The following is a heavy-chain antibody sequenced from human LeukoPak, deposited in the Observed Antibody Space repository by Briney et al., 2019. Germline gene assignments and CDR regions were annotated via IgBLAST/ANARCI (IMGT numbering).Heavy chain of an antibody. V-gene: IGHV3-7*01. D-gene: IGHD3-10*01. Sequence: PGGSLRLSCGASGFTFSSYWMSWVRQAPGKGLEWVANIKQDGTEKYYVDSVKGRFTISRDYAKNSLYLQMNSLRVEDTAVYYCAKVAKYYYGPETYYFFEQWGQGTPVTASS. CDR3: AKVAKYYYGPETYYFFEQ. CDR2: IKQDGTEK. J-gene: IGHJ4*02. CDR1: GFTFSSYW.